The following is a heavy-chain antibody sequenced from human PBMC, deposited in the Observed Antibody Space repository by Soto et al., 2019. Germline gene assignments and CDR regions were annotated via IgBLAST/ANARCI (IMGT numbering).Heavy chain of an antibody. V-gene: IGHV3-64*01. CDR2: ISSNGGST. D-gene: IGHD3-9*01. CDR1: GFTFSSYA. J-gene: IGHJ4*02. CDR3: VVGVGARDDTALRYFDWLSPYYFDY. Sequence: PGGSLRLSCAASGFTFSSYAMHWVRQAPGKGLEYVSAISSNGGSTYYANSVKGRFTISRDNSKNTLYLQMGSLRAEDMAVYYCVVGVGARDDTALRYFDWLSPYYFDYWGQGTLVTVSS.